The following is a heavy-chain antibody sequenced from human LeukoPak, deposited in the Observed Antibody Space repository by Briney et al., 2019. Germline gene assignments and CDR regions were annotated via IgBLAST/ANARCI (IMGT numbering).Heavy chain of an antibody. CDR1: GGSISDYY. D-gene: IGHD5-18*01. J-gene: IGHJ4*02. CDR2: IYYSGST. V-gene: IGHV4-59*08. Sequence: PSETLSLTCTVSGGSISDYYWGWLRQPPGKGLEWLGYIYYSGSTNYNPSLKNRVTISVDTSKNQFSLKLSSVTAADTAVYYCARGSTAMAIFDYWGQGTLVTVSS. CDR3: ARGSTAMAIFDY.